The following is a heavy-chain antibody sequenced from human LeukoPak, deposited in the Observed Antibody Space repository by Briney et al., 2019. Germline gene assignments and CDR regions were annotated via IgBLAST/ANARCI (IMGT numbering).Heavy chain of an antibody. CDR1: GGSTSSGGYY. J-gene: IGHJ4*02. CDR2: IYHSGSP. V-gene: IGHV4-30-2*01. D-gene: IGHD2-2*01. CDR3: AREVVSLPTVVVPAAIPTRNYYFDY. Sequence: SQTLSLTCTVPGGSTSSGGYYRSWIRQPPGKGPAWIGYIYHSGSPYYNPSLKSRVTISVDRSKNQFSLKLSSVTAADTAVYYCAREVVSLPTVVVPAAIPTRNYYFDYWGQGTLVTVSS.